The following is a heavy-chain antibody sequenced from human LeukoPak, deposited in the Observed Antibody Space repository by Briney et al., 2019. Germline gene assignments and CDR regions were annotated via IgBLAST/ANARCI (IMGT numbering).Heavy chain of an antibody. CDR3: ARYTLNLVGATRPFDY. Sequence: AASVKVSCKASGYTFTSYDINWVRQATGQGLEWMGWMNPNSGNTGYAQKFQGRVTITTDESTSTAYMELSSLRSEDTAVYYCARYTLNLVGATRPFDYWGQGTLVTVSS. CDR1: GYTFTSYD. D-gene: IGHD1-26*01. V-gene: IGHV1-8*03. CDR2: MNPNSGNT. J-gene: IGHJ4*02.